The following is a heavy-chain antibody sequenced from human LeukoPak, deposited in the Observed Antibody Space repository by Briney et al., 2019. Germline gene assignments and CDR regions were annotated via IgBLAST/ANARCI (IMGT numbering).Heavy chain of an antibody. Sequence: ASVKVSCKASGYTFTCYAMHWVRQAPGQRLEWMGWINAGNGNTKYSQKFQGRVTITRDTSASTAYMELSSLRSEDTAVYYCARDGVDYGDYEGYFDYWGQGSLVTVSS. CDR3: ARDGVDYGDYEGYFDY. D-gene: IGHD4-17*01. J-gene: IGHJ4*02. V-gene: IGHV1-3*01. CDR1: GYTFTCYA. CDR2: INAGNGNT.